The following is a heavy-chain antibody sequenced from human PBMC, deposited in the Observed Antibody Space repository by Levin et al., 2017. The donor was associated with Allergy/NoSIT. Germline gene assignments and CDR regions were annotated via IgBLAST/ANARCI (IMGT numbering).Heavy chain of an antibody. CDR2: ISYDGSNK. Sequence: GGSLRLSCAASGFTFSSYGMHWVRQAPGKGLEWVAVISYDGSNKYYADSVKGRFTISRDNSKNTLYLQMNSLRAEDTAVYYCAKEVTTGTYYYYYMDVWGKGTTVTVSS. J-gene: IGHJ6*03. CDR3: AKEVTTGTYYYYYMDV. V-gene: IGHV3-30*18. CDR1: GFTFSSYG. D-gene: IGHD1-1*01.